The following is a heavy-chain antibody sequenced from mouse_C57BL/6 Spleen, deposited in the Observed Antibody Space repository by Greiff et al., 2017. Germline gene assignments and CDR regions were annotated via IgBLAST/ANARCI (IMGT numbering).Heavy chain of an antibody. Sequence: VKLQQPGAELVKPGASVKLSCKASGYTFTSYWMHWVKQRPGQGLEWIGMIHPNSGSTNYNEKFKSKATLTVDKSSSTAYMQLSSLTSEDSAVYYCAREGYGTNPAWFAYWGQGTLVTVSA. D-gene: IGHD2-10*02. CDR2: IHPNSGST. V-gene: IGHV1-64*01. CDR3: AREGYGTNPAWFAY. CDR1: GYTFTSYW. J-gene: IGHJ3*01.